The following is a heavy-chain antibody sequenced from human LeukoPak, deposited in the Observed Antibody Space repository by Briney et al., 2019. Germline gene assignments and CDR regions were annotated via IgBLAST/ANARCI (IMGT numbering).Heavy chain of an antibody. D-gene: IGHD5-24*01. CDR2: IKEDGTET. CDR1: GFMSSSNW. J-gene: IGHJ4*02. V-gene: IGHV3-7*03. CDR3: AKEGRSLQTY. Sequence: AGGSLRLSCAASGFMSSSNWMSWVRLAPGKGLEWVANIKEDGTETYYVDSVKGRFTISRDNAKNSLYLQMNSLRVEDTAVCYCAKEGRSLQTYWGQGTLVTVSS.